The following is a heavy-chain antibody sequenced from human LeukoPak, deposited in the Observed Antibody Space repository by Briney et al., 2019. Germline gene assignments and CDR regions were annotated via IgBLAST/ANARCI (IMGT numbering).Heavy chain of an antibody. CDR2: FDPEDGET. D-gene: IGHD1-26*01. V-gene: IGHV1-24*01. CDR1: GYTLTELS. CDR3: ATDSGSYLFDY. J-gene: IGHJ4*02. Sequence: ASVKVSCKVSGYTLTELSMHWVRQAPGKGLEWMGGFDPEDGETIYAQKFQGRVTMTKDTSTDTAYMELSSLRSEDTAVYYCATDSGSYLFDYWGQGTLVTVSS.